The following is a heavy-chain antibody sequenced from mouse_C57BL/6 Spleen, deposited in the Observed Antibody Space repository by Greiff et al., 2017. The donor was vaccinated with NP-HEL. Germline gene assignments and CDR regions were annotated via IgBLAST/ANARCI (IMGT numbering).Heavy chain of an antibody. CDR3: AGGGDSSGYSWFAY. Sequence: QVQLQQSGAELMKPGASVKLSCKATGYTFTGYWIEWVKQRPGHGLEWIGEILPGSGSTNYNEKFKGKATFTVDTSSNTAYMQLSSLTTEDSAIYYGAGGGDSSGYSWFAYWGQGTLVTVSA. CDR1: GYTFTGYW. J-gene: IGHJ3*01. D-gene: IGHD3-2*02. V-gene: IGHV1-9*01. CDR2: ILPGSGST.